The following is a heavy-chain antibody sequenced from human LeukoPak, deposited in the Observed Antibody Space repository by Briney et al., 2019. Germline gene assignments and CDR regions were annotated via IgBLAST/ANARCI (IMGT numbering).Heavy chain of an antibody. D-gene: IGHD6-13*01. CDR2: IYYSGST. J-gene: IGHJ4*02. V-gene: IGHV4-59*12. Sequence: SETLSLTCTVSGGSISSYYWSWIRQPPGKGLEWIGYIYYSGSTNYNPSLKSRVTISVDTSRNRFSLRLSSVTAADTAVYYCARDGRGYASSWYFDLWGQGTLVTVSS. CDR3: ARDGRGYASSWYFDL. CDR1: GGSISSYY.